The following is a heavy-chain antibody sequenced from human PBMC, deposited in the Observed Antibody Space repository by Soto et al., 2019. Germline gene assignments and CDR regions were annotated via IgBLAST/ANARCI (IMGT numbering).Heavy chain of an antibody. J-gene: IGHJ4*02. D-gene: IGHD3-10*01. V-gene: IGHV1-18*01. Sequence: QVPLVQSGAEVKKPGASVKVSCKASGYPFSSIGISWVRQAPGQGLEWMGWISPYNRNTYYAQRLQGRVTMTTDTSTSTAYMELRSLTSDDTAVYFCARDLDGSGNYYTDYWGQGTLVTVSS. CDR2: ISPYNRNT. CDR1: GYPFSSIG. CDR3: ARDLDGSGNYYTDY.